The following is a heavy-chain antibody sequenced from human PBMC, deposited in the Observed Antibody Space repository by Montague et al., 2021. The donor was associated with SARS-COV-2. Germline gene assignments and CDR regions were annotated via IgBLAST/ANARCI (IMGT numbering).Heavy chain of an antibody. D-gene: IGHD4-11*01. Sequence: SLRLSCAASGFTFSSYWMHWVRQAPGKGLVWVSRINSDGSSTSYADSVKGRFTISRGNAKNTLYLQMNSLRAEDTAVYYCASDMTTAYYYYYGMDVWGQGTTVTVSS. V-gene: IGHV3-74*01. CDR1: GFTFSSYW. CDR2: INSDGSST. CDR3: ASDMTTAYYYYYGMDV. J-gene: IGHJ6*02.